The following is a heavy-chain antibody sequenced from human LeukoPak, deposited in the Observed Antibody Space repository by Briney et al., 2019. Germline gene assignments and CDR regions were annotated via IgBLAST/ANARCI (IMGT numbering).Heavy chain of an antibody. CDR1: GFTVSSNY. CDR2: IYSGGST. D-gene: IGHD6-13*01. J-gene: IGHJ4*02. CDR3: ARYSAAASLYYDY. V-gene: IGHV3-53*01. Sequence: GGSLRLSCAASGFTVSSNYMSWVRQAPGKGLEWVSVIYSGGSTYYADSVKGRFTISRDNSKNTLYLQMNSLRAEDTAVYYCARYSAAASLYYDYWGQGTLVTVSS.